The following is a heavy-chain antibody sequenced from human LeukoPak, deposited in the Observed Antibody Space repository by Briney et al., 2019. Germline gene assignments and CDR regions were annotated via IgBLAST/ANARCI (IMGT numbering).Heavy chain of an antibody. D-gene: IGHD3-10*01. CDR2: IRYDGSNK. Sequence: GGSLRLSCAASGFTFSSYAMHWVRQAPGKGLEWVAFIRYDGSNKYYADSVKGRFTISRDNSKNTLYLQMNSLRAEDTAVYYCAKVSGVLGYYYYYYMDVWGKGTTVTISS. CDR1: GFTFSSYA. J-gene: IGHJ6*03. V-gene: IGHV3-30*02. CDR3: AKVSGVLGYYYYYYMDV.